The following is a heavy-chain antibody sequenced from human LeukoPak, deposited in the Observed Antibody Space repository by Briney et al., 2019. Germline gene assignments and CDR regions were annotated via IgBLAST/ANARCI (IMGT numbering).Heavy chain of an antibody. CDR2: INHSGST. D-gene: IGHD3-3*01. CDR3: ARAPKPRTDYDFWSGYYREARYFDY. Sequence: PSETLSLTCAVYGGSFSGYYWSWIRQPPGKGLEWIGEINHSGSTNYNPSLKSRVTISVDTSKNQFSLKLSSVTAADTAVYYCARAPKPRTDYDFWSGYYREARYFDYWGQGTLVTVSS. V-gene: IGHV4-34*01. J-gene: IGHJ4*02. CDR1: GGSFSGYY.